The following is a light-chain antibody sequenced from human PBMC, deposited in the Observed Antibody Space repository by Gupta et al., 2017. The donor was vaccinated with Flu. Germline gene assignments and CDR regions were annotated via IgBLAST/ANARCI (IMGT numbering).Light chain of an antibody. CDR3: SSYTSSSTRV. Sequence: QSALTQPASVSASPGQSITISCTGTSSDVGGYNYVSWSQQHPGTAAILMSYEVSNRPSGVSNRFAGSKSGTTALLTSSGLQAEDEAYYYCSSYTSSSTRVFGTGTKVTVL. V-gene: IGLV2-14*01. CDR2: EVS. CDR1: SSDVGGYNY. J-gene: IGLJ1*01.